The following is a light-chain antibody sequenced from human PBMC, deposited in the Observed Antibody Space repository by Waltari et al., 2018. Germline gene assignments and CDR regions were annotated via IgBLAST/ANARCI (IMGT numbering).Light chain of an antibody. CDR2: WAS. CDR3: QQYYSVSLYS. V-gene: IGKV4-1*01. CDR1: QNLLYSSNNKNY. J-gene: IGKJ2*03. Sequence: DIVMTQSPDSLAVSLGERATINCKSSQNLLYSSNNKNYLAWYQQKPGQPPKLLIYWASTREAGVPDRFSGSGSWTDFTLTISSLQSEDVAVYYCQQYYSVSLYSCGQGTKLEI.